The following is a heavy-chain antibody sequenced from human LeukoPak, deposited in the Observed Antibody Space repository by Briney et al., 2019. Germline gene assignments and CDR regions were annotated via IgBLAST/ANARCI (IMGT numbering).Heavy chain of an antibody. D-gene: IGHD1-26*01. J-gene: IGHJ4*02. CDR3: ARDPRWELPSYFDY. CDR2: IYHSGST. Sequence: SETLSLTCTVSGYSISSGYYWGWIRQPPGKGLEWIGSIYHSGSTYYNPSLKSRVTISVDTSKNQFSLKLSSVTAADTAVYYCARDPRWELPSYFDYWSQGTLVTVSS. V-gene: IGHV4-38-2*02. CDR1: GYSISSGYY.